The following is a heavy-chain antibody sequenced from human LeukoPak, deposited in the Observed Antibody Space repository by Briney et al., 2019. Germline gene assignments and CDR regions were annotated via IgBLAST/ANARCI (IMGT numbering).Heavy chain of an antibody. D-gene: IGHD2-15*01. J-gene: IGHJ4*02. CDR3: AKDGAVVVVAATTGEYYFDY. CDR2: IWYDGSNK. Sequence: GGSLRLSCAASGFTFSNYGMHWVRQAPGKGLEWVAVIWYDGSNKYYADSVKGRFTISRDNSKNMLYLQMNSLRAEDTAVYYCAKDGAVVVVAATTGEYYFDYWGQGTLVTVSS. V-gene: IGHV3-30*02. CDR1: GFTFSNYG.